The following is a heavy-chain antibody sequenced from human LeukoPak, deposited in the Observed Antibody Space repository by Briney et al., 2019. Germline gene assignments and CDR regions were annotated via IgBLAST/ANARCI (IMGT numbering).Heavy chain of an antibody. CDR2: IRYDGSNK. CDR1: GFTFSSYG. D-gene: IGHD3-22*01. J-gene: IGHJ4*02. Sequence: GGSLRLSCAASGFTFSSYGMHWVRQAPGKGLEWVAFIRYDGSNKYYADSVKGRFTISRDNSKNTLYLQMNSLRAEDTAVYYCAKETRWYYDSSGTDYWGQGTLVTVSS. CDR3: AKETRWYYDSSGTDY. V-gene: IGHV3-30*02.